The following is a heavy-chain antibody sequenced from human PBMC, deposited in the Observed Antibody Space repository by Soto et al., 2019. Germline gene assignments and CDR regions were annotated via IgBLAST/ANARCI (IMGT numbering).Heavy chain of an antibody. CDR3: AREPFYYRSQNPGVSGMDV. D-gene: IGHD3-10*01. J-gene: IGHJ6*02. CDR2: IYTGDSDT. V-gene: IGHV5-51*01. CDR1: GYNFSRYW. Sequence: XESLRITCQGSGYNFSRYWIAWVRQMPGKGLEWMGIIYTGDSDTRYSPSFQGQVTISADKSISTAYLQWSSLKASDSAMYYCAREPFYYRSQNPGVSGMDVWGQGTTVTVSS.